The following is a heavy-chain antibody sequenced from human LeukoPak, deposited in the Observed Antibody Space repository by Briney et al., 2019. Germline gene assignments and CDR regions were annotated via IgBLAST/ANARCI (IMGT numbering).Heavy chain of an antibody. CDR1: GXSFSTYC. D-gene: IGHD2-21*02. CDR2: IFPADSDT. CDR3: ARWVTADRGKKDAFDI. J-gene: IGHJ3*02. V-gene: IGHV5-51*01. Sequence: GESLKISFKTSGXSFSTYCIGWVRQMPGKGLEWMGIIFPADSDTRYSPSFQGQVTVSADKSINTAYLQWSSLKASDTAMYYCARWVTADRGKKDAFDIWGQGTMVTVSS.